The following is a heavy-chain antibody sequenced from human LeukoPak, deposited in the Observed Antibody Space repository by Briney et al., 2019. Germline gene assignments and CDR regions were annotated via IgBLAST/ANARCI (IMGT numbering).Heavy chain of an antibody. CDR3: VTGSYYVTGSFDI. V-gene: IGHV3-15*01. CDR1: GFTIIETW. J-gene: IGHJ3*02. D-gene: IGHD1-26*01. CDR2: IRSAKDGGTP. Sequence: PGGSLRLSCTAYGFTIIETWMSWVRQVPGKGLEWVGRIRSAKDGGTPDYAASVKGRFTVSRDDSRDALYMQMDSLKIEDTAMYYCVTGSYYVTGSFDIWGQGTMVTVSS.